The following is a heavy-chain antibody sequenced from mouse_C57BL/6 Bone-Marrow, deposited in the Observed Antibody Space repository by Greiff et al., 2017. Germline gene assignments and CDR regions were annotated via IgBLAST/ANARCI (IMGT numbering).Heavy chain of an antibody. J-gene: IGHJ3*01. D-gene: IGHD1-1*01. CDR1: GYTFTDYA. CDR3: ARGLYYYGSSSWFAY. V-gene: IGHV1-67*01. CDR2: ISTYYGDA. Sequence: VQLQQSGPELVRPGVSVKISCKGSGYTFTDYAMHWVKQSHAKSLEWIGVISTYYGDASYNQKFKDKATMTVDTSSSTAYMELARLTSEDSAVYYCARGLYYYGSSSWFAYWGQGTLVTVSA.